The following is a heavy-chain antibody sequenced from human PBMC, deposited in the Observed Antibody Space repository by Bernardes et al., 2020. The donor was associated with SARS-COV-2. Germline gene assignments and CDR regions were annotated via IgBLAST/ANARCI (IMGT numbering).Heavy chain of an antibody. CDR3: ARDARGWLQFGNWYFDL. V-gene: IGHV4-59*01. D-gene: IGHD5-12*01. CDR2: IYYSGST. CDR1: GGSISSYY. Sequence: ETLSLTCTVSGGSISSYYWSWIRQPPGKGLEWIGYIYYSGSTNYNPSLKSRVTITVDTSKNQFSLKLSSVTAADTAVYYCARDARGWLQFGNWYFDLWGRGTLVTVSS. J-gene: IGHJ2*01.